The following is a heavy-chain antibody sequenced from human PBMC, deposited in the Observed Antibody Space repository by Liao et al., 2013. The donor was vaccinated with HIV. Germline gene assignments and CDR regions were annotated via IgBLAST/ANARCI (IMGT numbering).Heavy chain of an antibody. V-gene: IGHV4-4*07. CDR1: HGSISSYY. CDR3: ARVPGVEPRAFDI. D-gene: IGHD1-1*01. Sequence: QVQLQESGPGLVKPSETLSLMCSVSHGSISSYYWNWIRQPAGKGLEWIGRISGSGGTNYNPSLMRRVTLSADTSKNQFYLNVNSVTAADTAVYYCARVPGVEPRAFDIWGLGTMVTVSS. J-gene: IGHJ3*02. CDR2: ISGSGGT.